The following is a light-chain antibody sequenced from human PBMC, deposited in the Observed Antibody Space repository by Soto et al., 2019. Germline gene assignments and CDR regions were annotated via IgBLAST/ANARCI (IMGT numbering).Light chain of an antibody. V-gene: IGKV3-11*01. CDR2: DAS. Sequence: EIVLTQSPATLSLSPGERATLSCRASQSVSSYLAWYQQKPGQAPRLLIYDASNRATGIPARFSGSGSGTDFTLTISSLEPADFAVYYCHQRDNWPPYTFGQGTKLEIK. CDR3: HQRDNWPPYT. CDR1: QSVSSY. J-gene: IGKJ2*01.